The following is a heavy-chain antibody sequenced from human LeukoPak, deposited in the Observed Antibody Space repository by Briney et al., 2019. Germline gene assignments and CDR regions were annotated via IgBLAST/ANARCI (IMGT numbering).Heavy chain of an antibody. CDR3: AKIGVSGQWYFDL. J-gene: IGHJ2*01. CDR1: ESTFSSFP. V-gene: IGHV3-21*01. D-gene: IGHD5/OR15-5a*01. Sequence: GGSLRLSCTASESTFSSFPKSWVRQAPGRGLGWIPSISSSGSLIYYADSLKGRITVSRDNAKNSLYVQMNSLRAEDTAVYYCAKIGVSGQWYFDLWGRGTLVTVSS. CDR2: ISSSGSLI.